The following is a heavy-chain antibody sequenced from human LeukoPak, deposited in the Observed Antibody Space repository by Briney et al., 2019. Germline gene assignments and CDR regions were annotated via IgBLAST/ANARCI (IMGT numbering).Heavy chain of an antibody. CDR1: SGSISSYY. J-gene: IGHJ3*02. D-gene: IGHD3-22*01. CDR3: ARGKTYYDISKDAFDI. Sequence: SETLSLTCTVSSGSISSYYWSWIRQPPGKGLEWIGYIYYSGSTNYNPSLKSQVTISVDTSKNQFSLKLSSVTAADTAVYYCARGKTYYDISKDAFDIWGQGTVVTVSS. V-gene: IGHV4-59*01. CDR2: IYYSGST.